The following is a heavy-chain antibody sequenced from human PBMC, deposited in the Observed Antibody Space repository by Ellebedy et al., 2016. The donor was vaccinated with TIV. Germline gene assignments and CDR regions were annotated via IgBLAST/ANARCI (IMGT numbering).Heavy chain of an antibody. V-gene: IGHV4-34*01. J-gene: IGHJ4*02. CDR1: VPSISGYH. CDR2: VHHRGGT. CDR3: AKGSMVRGLAG. Sequence: SETLSLTXEIDVPSISGYHWAWVRQPPGKGLEWIGDVHHRGGTRYISSLKGRVTISLDTSRKEFSLHITSVTAADTALYFCAKGSMVRGLAGWGQGTLVTVSS. D-gene: IGHD3-10*01.